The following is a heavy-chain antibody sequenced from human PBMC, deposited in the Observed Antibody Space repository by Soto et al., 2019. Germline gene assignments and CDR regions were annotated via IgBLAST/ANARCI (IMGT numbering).Heavy chain of an antibody. D-gene: IGHD4-17*01. CDR2: ISSSSSTI. V-gene: IGHV3-48*03. J-gene: IGHJ4*02. CDR3: AREEYGGAFDY. Sequence: EVQLVESGGGLVQPGGSLRLSCEASGFTFSSYKMNWVRQAPGKGLEWVSYISSSSSTIHYADSVKGRFTISRDNAKKSLYLQMNSLRAEDTAVYFCAREEYGGAFDYWGQGTLVTVSS. CDR1: GFTFSSYK.